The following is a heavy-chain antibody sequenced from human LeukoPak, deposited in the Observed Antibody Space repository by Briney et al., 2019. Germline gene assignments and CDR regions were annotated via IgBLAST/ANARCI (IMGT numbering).Heavy chain of an antibody. Sequence: GGSLRLSCAASGFTVTNDYMTWVRQAPGKGLEWVSVICSGGNTYYADSVKGRFTISRDNFKNTLYLQMNSLRAEDTAVYFCAKGLYDSRSPMGAFDVWGLGTMVTVSS. CDR3: AKGLYDSRSPMGAFDV. V-gene: IGHV3-66*01. D-gene: IGHD3-10*01. CDR1: GFTVTNDY. CDR2: ICSGGNT. J-gene: IGHJ3*01.